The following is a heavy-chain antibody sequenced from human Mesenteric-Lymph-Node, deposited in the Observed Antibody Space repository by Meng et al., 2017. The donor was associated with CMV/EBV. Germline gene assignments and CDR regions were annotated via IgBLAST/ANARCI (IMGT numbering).Heavy chain of an antibody. CDR2: IHYSGST. V-gene: IGHV4-59*02. D-gene: IGHD6-13*01. J-gene: IGHJ4*02. CDR3: ARELGPAAAVPWDYFDY. CDR1: GSSVSSYY. Sequence: GSLRLSCTVSGSSVSSYYWSWIRQPPGKGLEYIAYIHYSGSTNYNPSLKSRVTISLDTSKNQFSLKLSSVIAADTAVYYCARELGPAAAVPWDYFDYWGQGTLVTVSS.